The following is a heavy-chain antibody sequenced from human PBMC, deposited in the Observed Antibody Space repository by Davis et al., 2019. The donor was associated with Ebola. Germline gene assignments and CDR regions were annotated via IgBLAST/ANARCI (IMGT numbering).Heavy chain of an antibody. CDR1: GFTVSSDN. Sequence: GESLKISCATSGFTVSSDNLSWVRQSPGKGLEWVSSISSRSTYIYYADSVKGRFTISRDNAKNSLYLQMNSLRAEDTAMYYCARSATLATILKNWFDPWGQGTLVTVSS. V-gene: IGHV3-21*01. J-gene: IGHJ5*02. CDR2: ISSRSTYI. CDR3: ARSATLATILKNWFDP. D-gene: IGHD5-12*01.